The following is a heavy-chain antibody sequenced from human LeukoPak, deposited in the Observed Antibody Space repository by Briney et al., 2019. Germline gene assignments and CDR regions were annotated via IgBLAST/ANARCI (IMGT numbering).Heavy chain of an antibody. J-gene: IGHJ6*02. D-gene: IGHD1-26*01. CDR2: ISGSGGST. Sequence: GGSLRLSCAASGFTFSIYAMSWVRQAPGKGLEWVSAISGSGGSTYYADSVKGRFTISRDNSKNTLYLQMNSLRAEDTAVYYCANHMWELHYGMDVWGQGTTVTVSS. CDR1: GFTFSIYA. CDR3: ANHMWELHYGMDV. V-gene: IGHV3-23*01.